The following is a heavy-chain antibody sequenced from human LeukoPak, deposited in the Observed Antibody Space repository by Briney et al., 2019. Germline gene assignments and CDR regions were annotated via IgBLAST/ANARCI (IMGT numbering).Heavy chain of an antibody. CDR1: GFTVISNS. CDR2: IYSGGNK. Sequence: PGGSLRLSCTVSGFTVISNSMSWVRQAPGKGLEWVPFIYSGGNKHYPDSAKGRFPLSRHNYKNTLYLQMNSLRDEDTAVYYCARRAGEYSHPYDYWGQGAMVSVCS. CDR3: ARRAGEYSHPYDY. V-gene: IGHV3-53*01. D-gene: IGHD4-17*01. J-gene: IGHJ4*02.